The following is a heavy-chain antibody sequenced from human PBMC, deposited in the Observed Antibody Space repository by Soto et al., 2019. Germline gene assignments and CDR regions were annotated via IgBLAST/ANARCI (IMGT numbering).Heavy chain of an antibody. Sequence: QVQLVQSGAEVRQPASSVKVSCKTSGGTFSSYAISWVRQAPGQGLEWMGGIVPIVDTSTYAQKFQGRVTITVDESTSTLYMELSSLRSDDTAVYYCVRVVAIPGYPDNWGQGTLVTVSS. D-gene: IGHD5-12*01. CDR2: IVPIVDTS. CDR1: GGTFSSYA. V-gene: IGHV1-69*12. CDR3: VRVVAIPGYPDN. J-gene: IGHJ4*02.